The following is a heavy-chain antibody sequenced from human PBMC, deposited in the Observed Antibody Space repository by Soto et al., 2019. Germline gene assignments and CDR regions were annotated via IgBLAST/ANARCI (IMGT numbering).Heavy chain of an antibody. D-gene: IGHD3-22*01. Sequence: QVQLVQSGAEVKKPGSSVKVSCKASGGTFSSYAISWVRQAPGQGLEWMGGIIPIFGTANYAQKFQGRVTITADESTXXAXMXXSSLRSEDTAVYYCAREYYYDSSGYPKLDYYGMAVWGQGTTVTVSS. CDR1: GGTFSSYA. V-gene: IGHV1-69*12. CDR3: AREYYYDSSGYPKLDYYGMAV. CDR2: IIPIFGTA. J-gene: IGHJ6*02.